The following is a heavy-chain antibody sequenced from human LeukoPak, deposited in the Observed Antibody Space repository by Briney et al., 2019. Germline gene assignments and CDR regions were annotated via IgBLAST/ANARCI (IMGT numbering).Heavy chain of an antibody. D-gene: IGHD2-2*01. V-gene: IGHV3-23*01. CDR3: AKPDPGSYCSSTSCYPYYYYYYMDV. CDR1: GFTFSSYA. Sequence: GGSLRLXCAASGFTFSSYAMSWVRQAPGKELEWVSAISGSGGSTYYADSVKGRFTISRDNSKNTLYLQMNSLRAGDTAVYYCAKPDPGSYCSSTSCYPYYYYYYMDVWGKGTTVTVSS. J-gene: IGHJ6*03. CDR2: ISGSGGST.